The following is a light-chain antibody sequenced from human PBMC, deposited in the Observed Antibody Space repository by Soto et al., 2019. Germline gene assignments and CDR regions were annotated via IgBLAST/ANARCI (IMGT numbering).Light chain of an antibody. CDR1: QSVSSSY. CDR3: QQHGSAPPWT. CDR2: DAS. V-gene: IGKV3-20*01. J-gene: IGKJ1*01. Sequence: EIVLTQSPGTLSLSPGERATLSCRASQSVSSSYLAWYQQKPGQAPRLLIYDASSMATGIPDRFSGSGSGTDFTLSISRLEPEDVAVYYCQQHGSAPPWTFGQGTKVEIK.